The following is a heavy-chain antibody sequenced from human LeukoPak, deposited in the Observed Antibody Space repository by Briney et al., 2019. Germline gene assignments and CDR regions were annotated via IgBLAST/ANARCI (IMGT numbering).Heavy chain of an antibody. CDR2: IYHSGST. CDR1: GYSISSGYY. D-gene: IGHD2-21*01. Sequence: PSETLSLTCTVSGYSISSGYYWGWIRQPPGKGLEWIGSIYHSGSTYYNPSLKSRVTISVDTSKNQFSLRLSSVTAADTAIYYCARGNSDRFPPYMDIWGQGTMVTVSS. J-gene: IGHJ3*02. CDR3: ARGNSDRFPPYMDI. V-gene: IGHV4-38-2*02.